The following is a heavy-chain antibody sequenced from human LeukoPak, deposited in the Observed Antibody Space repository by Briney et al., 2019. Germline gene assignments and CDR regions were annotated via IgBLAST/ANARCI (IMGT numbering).Heavy chain of an antibody. CDR2: ISNDESEN. J-gene: IGHJ5*02. CDR3: AKEITSGSYYNFFDP. D-gene: IGHD1-26*01. CDR1: GFTFSIYG. Sequence: PGRSLRLSCVVSGFTFSIYGMHWVRQAPGKGLEWVAVISNDESENHYADSVKGRFTISRDNSKNTLYLQMNSLRAEDTAVYYCAKEITSGSYYNFFDPWGQGTLVTVSP. V-gene: IGHV3-30*18.